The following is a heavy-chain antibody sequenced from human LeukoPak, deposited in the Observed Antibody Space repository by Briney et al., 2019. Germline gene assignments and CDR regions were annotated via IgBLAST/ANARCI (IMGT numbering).Heavy chain of an antibody. CDR1: GFTFSSCS. V-gene: IGHV3-21*04. CDR2: ISSSSSYI. J-gene: IGHJ4*02. D-gene: IGHD3-22*01. CDR3: ARAVYYYDSSGYVFGY. Sequence: GGSLRLSCAASGFTFSSCSMNWVRQAPGKGLEWVSSISSSSSYIYYADSVKGRFTISRDNAKNSLYLQMNSLRAEDTAVYYCARAVYYYDSSGYVFGYWGQGTLVTVSS.